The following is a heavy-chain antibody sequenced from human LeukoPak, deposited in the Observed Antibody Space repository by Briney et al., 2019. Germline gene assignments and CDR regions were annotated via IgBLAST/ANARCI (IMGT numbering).Heavy chain of an antibody. CDR2: IYHSGST. J-gene: IGHJ4*02. CDR3: ATGPAHYDFWSGYYY. Sequence: KPSETLSLTCTVSGYSISSGYYWGWIRQPPGRGLEWIGSIYHSGSTYYNPPLKSRVTISVDTSKNQFSLKLSSVTAADTAVYYCATGPAHYDFWSGYYYWGQGTLVTVSS. D-gene: IGHD3-3*01. V-gene: IGHV4-38-2*02. CDR1: GYSISSGYY.